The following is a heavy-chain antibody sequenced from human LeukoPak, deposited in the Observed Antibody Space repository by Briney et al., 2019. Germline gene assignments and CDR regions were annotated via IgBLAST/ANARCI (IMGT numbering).Heavy chain of an antibody. Sequence: SETLPLTCTVSSGSISSYYWRWIRQSTGRGLEWIAYIHTNGNNKYNTSLKRRVTISLEKSKKQFSLKRRSVDAADTAVYYCAGLSAAATSITYHYFDVWGRGTLVTVSS. D-gene: IGHD6-13*01. CDR2: IHTNGNN. V-gene: IGHV4-4*09. J-gene: IGHJ2*01. CDR3: AGLSAAATSITYHYFDV. CDR1: SGSISSYY.